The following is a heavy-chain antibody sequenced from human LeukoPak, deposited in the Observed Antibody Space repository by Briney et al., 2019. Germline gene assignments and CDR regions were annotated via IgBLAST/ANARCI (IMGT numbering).Heavy chain of an antibody. J-gene: IGHJ4*02. Sequence: SETLSLTCTVSGGSISSYYWSWIRQPAGKGLEWIGGIYTSGSTNYNPSLKSRATISVDTSKNQFSLKLSSVTAADTAVYYCARVSWLYYFDYWGQGTLVTVSS. D-gene: IGHD5-24*01. CDR3: ARVSWLYYFDY. CDR2: IYTSGST. CDR1: GGSISSYY. V-gene: IGHV4-4*07.